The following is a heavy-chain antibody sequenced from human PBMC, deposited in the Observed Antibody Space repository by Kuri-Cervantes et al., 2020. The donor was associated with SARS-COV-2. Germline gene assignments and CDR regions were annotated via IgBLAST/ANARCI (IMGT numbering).Heavy chain of an antibody. Sequence: GGSLSLSCAASGVTFSSNDMSWVRQAPGKGLEWISGLSGSGVSTYYAESVKGRFTISRDNSKNTLYLQMNSLTAEDTAVYYCAKDWDSRGYYLFDHWGQGTLVTVSS. J-gene: IGHJ4*02. CDR3: AKDWDSRGYYLFDH. CDR2: LSGSGVST. D-gene: IGHD3-22*01. V-gene: IGHV3-23*01. CDR1: GVTFSSND.